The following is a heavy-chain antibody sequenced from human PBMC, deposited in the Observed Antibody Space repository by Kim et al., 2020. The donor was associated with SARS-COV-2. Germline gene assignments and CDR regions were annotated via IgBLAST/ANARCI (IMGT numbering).Heavy chain of an antibody. V-gene: IGHV3-7*03. CDR2: IKQDGSEK. CDR1: GFTFSSYW. J-gene: IGHJ6*02. CDR3: ARVTTYYYDSSGYYYNYYYYYGMDV. D-gene: IGHD3-22*01. Sequence: GGSLRLSCAASGFTFSSYWMSWVRQAPGKGLEWVANIKQDGSEKYYVDSVKGRFTISRDNAKNSLYLQMNSLRAEDTAVYYCARVTTYYYDSSGYYYNYYYYYGMDVWGQGTTVTVSS.